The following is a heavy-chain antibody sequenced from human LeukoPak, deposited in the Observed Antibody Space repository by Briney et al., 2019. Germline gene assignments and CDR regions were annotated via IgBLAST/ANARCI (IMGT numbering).Heavy chain of an antibody. CDR3: AKALERRIYYYGMDV. J-gene: IGHJ6*02. CDR1: GFTFDDYA. D-gene: IGHD1-1*01. V-gene: IGHV3-9*01. Sequence: PGRSLRLSCAASGFTFDDYAMHWVRQAPGKGLEWVSGISWNSGSIGYADPVKGRFTISRDNAKNSLYLQMNSLRAEDTALYYCAKALERRIYYYGMDVWGQGTTVTVSS. CDR2: ISWNSGSI.